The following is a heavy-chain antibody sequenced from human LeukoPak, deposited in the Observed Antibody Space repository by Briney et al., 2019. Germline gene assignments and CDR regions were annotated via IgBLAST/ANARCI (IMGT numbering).Heavy chain of an antibody. D-gene: IGHD1-26*01. CDR1: GFTFSSYA. CDR3: ARPLFKWELAY. J-gene: IGHJ4*02. CDR2: ISGSGGST. Sequence: PGGSLRLSCVASGFTFSSYAMSWVRQAPGKGLEWVSAISGSGGSTYYADSVKGRFTISRDNSKNTLYLQMNSLRAEDTAVYYCARPLFKWELAYWGQGTLVTVSS. V-gene: IGHV3-23*01.